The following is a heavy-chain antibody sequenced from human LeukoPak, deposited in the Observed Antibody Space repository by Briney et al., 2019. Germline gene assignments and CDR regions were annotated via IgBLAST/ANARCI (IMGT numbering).Heavy chain of an antibody. V-gene: IGHV4-59*01. J-gene: IGHJ4*02. CDR3: ARARRDRGYSYYYFDY. Sequence: SETLSLTCTVSGGSISSYYWSWIRQPPGKGLEWIGYIYYSGSTNYNPSLKSRVTISVGTSKNQFSLKLSSVTAADTAVYYCARARRDRGYSYYYFDYWGQGTLVTVSS. CDR1: GGSISSYY. CDR2: IYYSGST. D-gene: IGHD5-18*01.